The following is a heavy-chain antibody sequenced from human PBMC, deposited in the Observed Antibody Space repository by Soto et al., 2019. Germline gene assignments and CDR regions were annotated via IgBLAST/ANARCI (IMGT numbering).Heavy chain of an antibody. D-gene: IGHD3-3*01. CDR1: GFSLSTSGVG. V-gene: IGHV2-5*01. J-gene: IGHJ4*02. CDR2: IYWNDDK. Sequence: QITLKASGPTLVKPTQTLTLTFTFSGFSLSTSGVGVGWLHQPPGTDLQWLAPIYWNDDKRYSPSLKSRLTITKDTSKIQVILTRTNMDPVDTATYYCAHRPSHDFWSGYYGAWGQGTLVTVSS. CDR3: AHRPSHDFWSGYYGA.